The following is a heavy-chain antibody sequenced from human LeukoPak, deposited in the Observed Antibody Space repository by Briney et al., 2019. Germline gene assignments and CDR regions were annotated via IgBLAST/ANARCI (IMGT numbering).Heavy chain of an antibody. CDR1: GYSISSGYY. CDR3: AKVESSGWYHYYYMDV. D-gene: IGHD6-19*01. CDR2: IYHSGST. J-gene: IGHJ6*03. V-gene: IGHV4-38-2*02. Sequence: SETLSLTCTVSGYSISSGYYWGWIRQPPGKGLEWIGSIYHSGSTYYNPSLKSRVTISVDTSKNQFSLKLSSVTAADTAVYYCAKVESSGWYHYYYMDVWGKGTTVTVSS.